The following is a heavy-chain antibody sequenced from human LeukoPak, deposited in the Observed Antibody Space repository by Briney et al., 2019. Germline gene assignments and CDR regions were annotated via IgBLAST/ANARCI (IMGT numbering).Heavy chain of an antibody. CDR3: ARLTQLLYGVGLAFDY. CDR1: GYTLTELS. Sequence: GASVKVSCKVSGYTLTELSMHWVRQAPGKGLEWMGGFDPEDGETIYAQKFQGRVTMTRDTSISTAYMELSRLRSDDTAVYYCARLTQLLYGVGLAFDYWGQGTLVTVSS. J-gene: IGHJ4*02. V-gene: IGHV1-24*01. CDR2: FDPEDGET. D-gene: IGHD4-17*01.